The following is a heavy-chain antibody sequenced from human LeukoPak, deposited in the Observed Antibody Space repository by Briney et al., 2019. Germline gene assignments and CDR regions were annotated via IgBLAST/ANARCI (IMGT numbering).Heavy chain of an antibody. D-gene: IGHD2-2*01. CDR2: INPSGGST. CDR3: ARDVIGYCSSTSCPYYYMDV. V-gene: IGHV1-46*01. J-gene: IGHJ6*03. CDR1: GYTFTSYY. Sequence: ASVKVSCKASGYTFTSYYMHWVRQAPGQGLEWMGIINPSGGSTSYAQKFQGRVTMTRDTSTSTVYMELSSLRSEDTAVYYCARDVIGYCSSTSCPYYYMDVWGKGTTVIVSS.